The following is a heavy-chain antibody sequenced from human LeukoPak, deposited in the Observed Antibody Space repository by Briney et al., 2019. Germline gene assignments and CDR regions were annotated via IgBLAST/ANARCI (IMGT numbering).Heavy chain of an antibody. Sequence: GGSLRLSCAASGLTFSSYWMSWVRQAPGKGLEWVANIKHDGSEKLYVDSVKGRLTLSRDNAKNSLYLQMNSLRAEDTAVYYCARDRHKYYYDSSGYPPYWGQGILVTVSS. CDR1: GLTFSSYW. CDR2: IKHDGSEK. D-gene: IGHD3-22*01. V-gene: IGHV3-7*01. CDR3: ARDRHKYYYDSSGYPPY. J-gene: IGHJ4*02.